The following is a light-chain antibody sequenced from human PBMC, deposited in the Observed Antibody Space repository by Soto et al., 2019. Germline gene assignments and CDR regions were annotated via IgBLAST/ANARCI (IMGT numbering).Light chain of an antibody. J-gene: IGKJ1*01. CDR2: GAS. CDR3: QQYTNWPPWT. CDR1: QSVSSN. Sequence: EMVMTQSPATLSVSPGERATLFCRASQSVSSNLAWYQQKPGQAPRLLIYGASTRATGIPARFSGSGSGTEFTLTISSLQSEDFAVYYCQQYTNWPPWTFGQGTKV. V-gene: IGKV3-15*01.